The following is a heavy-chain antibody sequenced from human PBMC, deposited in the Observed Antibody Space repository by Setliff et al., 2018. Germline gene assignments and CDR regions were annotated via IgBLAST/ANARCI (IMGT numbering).Heavy chain of an antibody. V-gene: IGHV3-74*01. CDR3: ARVRIAVPGTVWFDY. CDR1: GLSFSNYW. CDR2: INKDRTIT. J-gene: IGHJ4*02. Sequence: GGSLRLSCAVSGLSFSNYWMHWVRQSPGKGLVWVSRINKDRTITSYAYSVKGRFTISRDNAKNSLYLQMNSLRAEDTAVYYCARVRIAVPGTVWFDYWGQGTLVTVSS. D-gene: IGHD6-19*01.